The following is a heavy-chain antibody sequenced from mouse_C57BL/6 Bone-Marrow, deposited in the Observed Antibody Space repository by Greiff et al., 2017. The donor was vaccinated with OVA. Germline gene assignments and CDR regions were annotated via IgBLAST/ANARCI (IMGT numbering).Heavy chain of an antibody. J-gene: IGHJ2*01. CDR3: ARRGPDYYGSRYYFDY. CDR2: IYPGSGST. CDR1: GYTFTSYW. V-gene: IGHV1-55*01. D-gene: IGHD1-1*01. Sequence: VQLQQPGAELVKPGASVKMSCKASGYTFTSYWITWVKQRPGQGLEWIGDIYPGSGSTNYNEKFKSKATLTVDTSSSTAYMQLSSLTSEDSAVYYCARRGPDYYGSRYYFDYWGQGTTLTVSS.